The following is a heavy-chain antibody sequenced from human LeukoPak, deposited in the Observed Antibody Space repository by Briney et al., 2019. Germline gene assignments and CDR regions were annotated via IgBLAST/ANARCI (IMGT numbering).Heavy chain of an antibody. D-gene: IGHD6-13*01. CDR3: AREPLVAAAAGRDY. CDR1: RFTFSSYS. Sequence: TPGGSLRLSCAASRFTFSSYSMNWVRQAPGKGLEWVSSISSSSSYIYYADSVEGRFTISRDNAKNSLYLQMNSLRAEDTAVYYCAREPLVAAAAGRDYWGQGTLVTVSS. J-gene: IGHJ4*02. V-gene: IGHV3-21*01. CDR2: ISSSSSYI.